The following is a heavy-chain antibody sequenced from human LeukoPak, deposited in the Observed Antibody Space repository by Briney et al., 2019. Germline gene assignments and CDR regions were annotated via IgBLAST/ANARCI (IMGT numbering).Heavy chain of an antibody. CDR2: IYYRGST. Sequence: PSETLSLTCSVSGGSITSYYWSWIRQSPGKGLEWIGDIYYRGSTNYNPSFKSRVSISVDTSKNQYSLKLSSVTAADTAVYYCAKGTSNWYNYFAYWGQGTLVTVSS. J-gene: IGHJ4*02. CDR3: AKGTSNWYNYFAY. CDR1: GGSITSYY. V-gene: IGHV4-59*01. D-gene: IGHD6-13*01.